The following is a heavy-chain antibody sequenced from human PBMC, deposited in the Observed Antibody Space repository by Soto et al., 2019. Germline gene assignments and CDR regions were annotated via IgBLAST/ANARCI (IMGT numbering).Heavy chain of an antibody. Sequence: KTSETLSLTCTVSGGSISSYFWSWIRQAPGKGLEWIGYSGSTNYNPSLKSRVTISVDTSKNQFSLSLSSVTAADTAVYYCAREYYDRQRGAMDVWGQGTTVTVSS. CDR1: GGSISSYF. J-gene: IGHJ6*02. D-gene: IGHD3-22*01. V-gene: IGHV4-59*01. CDR2: SGST. CDR3: AREYYDRQRGAMDV.